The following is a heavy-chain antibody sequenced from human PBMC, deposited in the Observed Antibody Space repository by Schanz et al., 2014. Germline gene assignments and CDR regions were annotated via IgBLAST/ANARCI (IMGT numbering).Heavy chain of an antibody. CDR3: AREEGWGIAAAGPKHYYYGMDV. CDR2: IGTAGDT. CDR1: GFTFSSYG. J-gene: IGHJ6*02. D-gene: IGHD6-13*01. V-gene: IGHV3-13*04. Sequence: EVQLVESGGGVVQPGRSLRLSCAASGFTFSSYGMHWVRQATGAGLEWVSAIGTAGDTFYLDSVKGRFTISRDNAKNSLYLQMNSLRAEDTAVYYCAREEGWGIAAAGPKHYYYGMDVWGQGTTVTVSS.